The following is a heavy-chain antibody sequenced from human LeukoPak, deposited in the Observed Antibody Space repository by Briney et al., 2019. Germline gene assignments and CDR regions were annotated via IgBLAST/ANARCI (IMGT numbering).Heavy chain of an antibody. CDR3: ARSLDYGDRYYFDY. Sequence: GGPLRLSCAASGFTVSSNYMSWVRQAPGKGLEWVSVIYSGGSTYYADSVKGRFTISRDNSKNTLYLQMNSLRAEDTAVYYCARSLDYGDRYYFDYWGQGTLVTVSS. CDR2: IYSGGST. D-gene: IGHD4-17*01. J-gene: IGHJ4*02. V-gene: IGHV3-66*01. CDR1: GFTVSSNY.